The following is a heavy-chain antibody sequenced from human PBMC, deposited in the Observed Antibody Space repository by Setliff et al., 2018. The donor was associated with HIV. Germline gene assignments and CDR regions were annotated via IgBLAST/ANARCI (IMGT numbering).Heavy chain of an antibody. D-gene: IGHD3-22*01. CDR2: IFYSGTT. V-gene: IGHV4-59*01. Sequence: TSETRSLTCTFPGAPLSSYYLNWNRQPQGKGREGIGYIFYSGTTNYNPSLMSRATISVDTSRNLFSLRLSSVTAADTAVYYCARDINMFYDSDGFEYFDLWGRGALVTVSS. J-gene: IGHJ2*01. CDR3: ARDINMFYDSDGFEYFDL. CDR1: GAPLSSYY.